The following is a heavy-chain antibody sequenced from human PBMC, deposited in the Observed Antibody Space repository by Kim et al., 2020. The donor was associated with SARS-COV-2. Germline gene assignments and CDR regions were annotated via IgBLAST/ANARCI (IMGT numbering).Heavy chain of an antibody. CDR2: ISWNSGSI. V-gene: IGHV3-9*01. J-gene: IGHJ4*02. CDR1: GFTFDDYA. Sequence: GGSLRLSCAASGFTFDDYAMHWVRRAPGKGLEWVSGISWNSGSIGYADSVKGRFTISRDNAKNSLHLQMNSLRVEDTALYYCARGPRQSLAAAGKGYFDYWGQGTLVTVSS. CDR3: ARGPRQSLAAAGKGYFDY. D-gene: IGHD6-13*01.